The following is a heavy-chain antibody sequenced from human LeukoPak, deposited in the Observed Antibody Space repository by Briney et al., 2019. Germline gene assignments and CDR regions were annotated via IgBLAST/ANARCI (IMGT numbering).Heavy chain of an antibody. CDR2: IYSGSN. CDR3: ATKGDTMTSYYFDY. CDR1: GGTISSSSNY. J-gene: IGHJ4*02. D-gene: IGHD3-3*01. V-gene: IGHV4-39*01. Sequence: SESLSLTCTVSGGTISSSSNYRGWIRQPPGKGLEWIGSIYSGSNYYKPSLKSRVTIAVDTSKNQFSLKLSSVTAADTAVYYCATKGDTMTSYYFDYWGQGTLVSVSS.